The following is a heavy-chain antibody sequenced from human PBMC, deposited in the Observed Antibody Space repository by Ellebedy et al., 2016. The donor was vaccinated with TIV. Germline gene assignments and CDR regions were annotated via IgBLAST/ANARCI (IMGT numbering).Heavy chain of an antibody. J-gene: IGHJ4*02. CDR1: GFTFRSNR. Sequence: GESLKISCAASGFTFRSNRMHWVRQPPGKGLVWVSRLNSDGSSTSYADSVKGRFNISRDNAKNTLYLQMNSLRTEDTAVYYCARGLNPMITIDSWGQGTLVTVSS. D-gene: IGHD3-16*01. CDR3: ARGLNPMITIDS. CDR2: LNSDGSST. V-gene: IGHV3-74*01.